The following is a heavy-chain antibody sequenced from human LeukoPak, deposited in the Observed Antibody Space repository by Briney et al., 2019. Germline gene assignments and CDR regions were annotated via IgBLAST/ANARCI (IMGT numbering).Heavy chain of an antibody. J-gene: IGHJ4*02. D-gene: IGHD5-18*01. CDR2: INGDGSST. Sequence: SGGSLRLSCSASGFTFSSYWMHWVRQAPGKGLVWVSRINGDGSSTSYADSVKGRFTISRDNAKNTLYLQMNSLRAEDTAVYYCARGGAAMAYYWGQGTLVTVSS. CDR1: GFTFSSYW. V-gene: IGHV3-74*01. CDR3: ARGGAAMAYY.